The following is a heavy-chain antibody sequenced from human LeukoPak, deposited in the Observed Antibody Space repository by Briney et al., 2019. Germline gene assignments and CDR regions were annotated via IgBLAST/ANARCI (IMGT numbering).Heavy chain of an antibody. CDR1: GFTFSSYA. J-gene: IGHJ5*02. V-gene: IGHV3-66*01. CDR3: ARETGTTYEA. CDR2: IYSGGST. D-gene: IGHD1-7*01. Sequence: GGSLRLSCAASGFTFSSYAMSWVRQAPGKGLEWVSVIYSGGSTYYADSVKGRFTISRDNSKNTLYLQMNSLRAEDTAVYYCARETGTTYEAWGQGTLVTVSS.